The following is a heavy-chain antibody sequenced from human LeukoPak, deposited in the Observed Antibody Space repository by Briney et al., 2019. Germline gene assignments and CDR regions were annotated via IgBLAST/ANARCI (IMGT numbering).Heavy chain of an antibody. V-gene: IGHV1-69*13. D-gene: IGHD6-13*01. CDR2: IIPIFGTA. CDR3: ARRYSSSWYTSGNWFDP. Sequence: SVKVSCKASGGTFSSYAISWVRQAPGQGLEWMGGIIPIFGTANYAQKFQGRVTITADESTSTAYMELSSLRSEDTAVYYCARRYSSSWYTSGNWFDPWGQGTLVTVSS. CDR1: GGTFSSYA. J-gene: IGHJ5*02.